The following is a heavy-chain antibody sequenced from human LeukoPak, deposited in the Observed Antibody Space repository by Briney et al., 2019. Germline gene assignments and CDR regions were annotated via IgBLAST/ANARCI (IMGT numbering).Heavy chain of an antibody. V-gene: IGHV3-33*01. Sequence: PGGSLRLSCAASGFTFSKYGMHWVRQAPGKGLDWVAVIWYDGSKKYYADSVKGRFSISRDDSKNTVYLRMNSLRVEDTAVYYCARVDAYDALDIWGQGTMVTVSS. CDR3: ARVDAYDALDI. CDR2: IWYDGSKK. J-gene: IGHJ3*02. D-gene: IGHD3/OR15-3a*01. CDR1: GFTFSKYG.